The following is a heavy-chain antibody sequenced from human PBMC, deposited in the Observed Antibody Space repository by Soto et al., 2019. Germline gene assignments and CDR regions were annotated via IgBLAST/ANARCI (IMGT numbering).Heavy chain of an antibody. CDR3: ARSQGSSTSLEIYYYYYYGMDV. V-gene: IGHV1-69*01. D-gene: IGHD2-2*01. CDR1: GGTFGSYA. Sequence: QVQLVQSGAEVKKPGSSVKVSCKASGGTFGSYAISWVRQAPGQGLEWMGGIIPIPGTANYAQKFQGRVTIAADESTSTAYMELSSVRSEDTAVYYCARSQGSSTSLEIYYYYYYGMDVWAKGPRSPSP. CDR2: IIPIPGTA. J-gene: IGHJ6*02.